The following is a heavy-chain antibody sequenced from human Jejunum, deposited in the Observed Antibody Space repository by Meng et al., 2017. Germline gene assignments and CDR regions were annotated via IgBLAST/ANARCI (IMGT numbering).Heavy chain of an antibody. J-gene: IGHJ5*02. CDR3: AYGSGSYLNNRFDP. CDR1: GGTFSNYA. Sequence: GQLVQAGAEVKKPGSSVKISCKTSGGTFSNYAINWVRQAPGQGLEWMGGIIAISGAANYAQKFRGRVTFSTDASTSTAYMDLTSLRSEDTAVYYCAYGSGSYLNNRFDPWGQGTLVTVSS. D-gene: IGHD3-10*01. CDR2: IIAISGAA. V-gene: IGHV1-69*05.